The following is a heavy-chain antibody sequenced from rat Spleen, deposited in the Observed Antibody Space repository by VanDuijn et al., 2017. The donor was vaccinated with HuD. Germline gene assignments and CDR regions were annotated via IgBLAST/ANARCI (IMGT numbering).Heavy chain of an antibody. Sequence: EVQLVESGGGLSQPGGSLKLSCEASGFTFSDYYMAWVRQAPKKGLEWVSSISYEDNNTYYGDAMKGRFIVSRDNAKNSLYLQMDSLRSEDTATYYCTTDRPGALMEAWGQGASVTVSS. J-gene: IGHJ4*01. V-gene: IGHV5-20*01. D-gene: IGHD5-1*01. CDR3: TTDRPGALMEA. CDR1: GFTFSDYY. CDR2: ISYEDNNT.